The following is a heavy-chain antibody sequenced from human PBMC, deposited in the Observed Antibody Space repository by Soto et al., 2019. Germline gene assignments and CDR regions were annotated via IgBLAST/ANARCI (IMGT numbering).Heavy chain of an antibody. CDR2: ISYDGSNK. CDR3: ARDTGIAAAAHAGYFDY. CDR1: GFTFSSYA. Sequence: QVQLVESGGGVVQPGRSLRLSCAASGFTFSSYAMHWVRQAPGKGLEWVAVISYDGSNKYYADSVKGRFTISRDNSKNTLYLQKNSLRAEDTAVYYCARDTGIAAAAHAGYFDYWGQGTLVTVSS. V-gene: IGHV3-30-3*01. J-gene: IGHJ4*02. D-gene: IGHD6-13*01.